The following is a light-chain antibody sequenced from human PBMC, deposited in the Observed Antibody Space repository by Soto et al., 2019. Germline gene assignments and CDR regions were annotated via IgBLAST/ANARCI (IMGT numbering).Light chain of an antibody. J-gene: IGKJ1*01. CDR2: WAS. CDR3: QQYYSTPWT. Sequence: DIVMTQSPDSLAVSLGERATINCKSSQSVLYSPNDKTYLAWYQQKPGQPPKLLIYWASSRESGVPDRVSGSGSGTDFTRSISSLKAEDGAVYSCQQYYSTPWTFGQGTKVEIK. V-gene: IGKV4-1*01. CDR1: QSVLYSPNDKTY.